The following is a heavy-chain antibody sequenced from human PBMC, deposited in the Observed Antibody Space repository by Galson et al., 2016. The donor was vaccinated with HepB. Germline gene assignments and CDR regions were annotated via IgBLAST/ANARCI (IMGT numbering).Heavy chain of an antibody. Sequence: SLRLSCAASGFAFSSHGLYWVRQAPGKGLEWVSVIWSDGSNKYYADSVKGRFTISRDNSKNALYLQMNSLRAEATAVYYCAREGHYSAWFVIDYWGQGTLVTVSS. J-gene: IGHJ4*02. CDR3: AREGHYSAWFVIDY. CDR2: IWSDGSNK. D-gene: IGHD6-19*01. V-gene: IGHV3-33*01. CDR1: GFAFSSHG.